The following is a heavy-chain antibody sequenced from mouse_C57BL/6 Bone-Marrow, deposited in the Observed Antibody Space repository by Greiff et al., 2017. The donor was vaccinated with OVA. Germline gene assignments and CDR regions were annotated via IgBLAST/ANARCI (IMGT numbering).Heavy chain of an antibody. D-gene: IGHD2-1*01. CDR3: ARVGYGNYFAWFAY. V-gene: IGHV5-4*03. CDR2: ISDGGSYT. J-gene: IGHJ3*01. Sequence: EVMLVESGGGLVKPGGSLKLSCAASGFTFSSYAMSWVRQTPEKRLEWVATISDGGSYTYYPDNVKGRFTISRDNAKNNLYLQMSHLKSEDTAMYHCARVGYGNYFAWFAYWGQGTLVTVSA. CDR1: GFTFSSYA.